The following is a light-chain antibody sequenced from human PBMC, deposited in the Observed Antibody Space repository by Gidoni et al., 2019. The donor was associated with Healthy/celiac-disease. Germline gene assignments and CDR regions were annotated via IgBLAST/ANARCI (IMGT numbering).Light chain of an antibody. Sequence: DIQMTQSPSTLSASVGDRVTITCRASQSISSWLAWYQQKPGNAPKLLLYKASSLESGVPSRFSGSGSGTDFTLTISRLQPDDFATYYCQQYNSYPFTFGQGTKLEIK. CDR2: KAS. CDR3: QQYNSYPFT. CDR1: QSISSW. V-gene: IGKV1-5*03. J-gene: IGKJ2*01.